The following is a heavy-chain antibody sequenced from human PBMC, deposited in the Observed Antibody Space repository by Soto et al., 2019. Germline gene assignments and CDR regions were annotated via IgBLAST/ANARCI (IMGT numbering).Heavy chain of an antibody. CDR1: GFTLSDPY. CDR3: VRSTYFSDSSRYTPWFEY. V-gene: IGHV3-72*01. J-gene: IGHJ4*02. Sequence: EVSLRLSCAGSGFTLSDPYIDWVRQAPGKGLAWVGRSRDKAQGYSTAYAASVKGRFTTSRDESKNSEYLQMNRLKTEDTPAYHCVRSTYFSDSSRYTPWFEYWGQGTLVTVSS. D-gene: IGHD3-22*01. CDR2: SRDKAQGYST.